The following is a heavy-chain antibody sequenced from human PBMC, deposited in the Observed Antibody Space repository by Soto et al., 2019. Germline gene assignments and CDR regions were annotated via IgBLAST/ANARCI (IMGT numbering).Heavy chain of an antibody. CDR3: ARIGFYSSRPLYDFDY. D-gene: IGHD6-13*01. CDR2: ISSSSSYI. V-gene: IGHV3-21*01. CDR1: GFTFSSYS. Sequence: GGSLRLSCAASGFTFSSYSMNWVRQAPGKGLGWVSSISSSSSYIYYADSVKGRFTISRDNAKNSLYLQMNSLRAEDTAVYYCARIGFYSSRPLYDFDYWGQGTLVTVSS. J-gene: IGHJ4*02.